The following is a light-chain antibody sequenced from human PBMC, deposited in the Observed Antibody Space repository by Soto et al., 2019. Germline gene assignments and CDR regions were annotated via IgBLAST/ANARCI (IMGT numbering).Light chain of an antibody. J-gene: IGKJ1*01. Sequence: DIQMTQSPSSLSSSVGDRVTIACRASQGISTYLAWYQQKPGKVPKLLIYAASTRATGIPARFSGSGSGTEFTLTISSLQSEDFAVYYCQQYNNWPGTFGQGTKVDIK. V-gene: IGKV1-27*01. CDR3: QQYNNWPGT. CDR2: AAS. CDR1: QGISTY.